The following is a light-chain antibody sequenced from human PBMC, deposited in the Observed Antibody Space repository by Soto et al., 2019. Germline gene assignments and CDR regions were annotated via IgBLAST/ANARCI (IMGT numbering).Light chain of an antibody. Sequence: VVLTQSPGTLSLSPGEGATLSCRASQSVSTNFFAWYQQKPGQAPRLLIYGASTRATGIPDRFSGSGSGTDFTLTISRLEPEDFAVYYCQQYGRTSWTFGQGTRWIS. V-gene: IGKV3-20*01. CDR2: GAS. CDR3: QQYGRTSWT. CDR1: QSVSTNF. J-gene: IGKJ1*01.